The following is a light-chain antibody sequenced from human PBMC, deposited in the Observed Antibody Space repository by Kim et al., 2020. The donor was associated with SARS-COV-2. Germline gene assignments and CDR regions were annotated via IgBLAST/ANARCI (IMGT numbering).Light chain of an antibody. Sequence: GQKVRLSCPGTGSNIGSNVVAWYKQLPGAAPKLLIYDNDKRPSGIPDRFSGSKSGTSGTLGITGLQTGDEAEYYCAPWDSSLTSYVFGIGTKVTVL. CDR2: DND. V-gene: IGLV1-51*01. CDR1: GSNIGSNV. J-gene: IGLJ1*01. CDR3: APWDSSLTSYV.